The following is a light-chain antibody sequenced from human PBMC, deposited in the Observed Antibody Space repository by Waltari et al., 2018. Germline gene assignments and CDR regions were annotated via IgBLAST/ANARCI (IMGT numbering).Light chain of an antibody. CDR3: LQTYSTPYT. V-gene: IGKV1-39*01. CDR1: QSISNY. CDR2: GAS. J-gene: IGKJ2*01. Sequence: DIQMTQSPSSLSASVGDRVTITCRASQSISNYLNWFQQRPGRAPKHLIYGASNLESGVSSRFSGSASGTDFTLTISSLQPEDFATYSCLQTYSTPYTFGQGTTVEI.